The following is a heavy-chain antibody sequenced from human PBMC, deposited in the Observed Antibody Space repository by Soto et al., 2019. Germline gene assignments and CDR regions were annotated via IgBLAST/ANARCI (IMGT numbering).Heavy chain of an antibody. CDR2: IDPSDSYT. D-gene: IGHD1-26*01. V-gene: IGHV5-10-1*01. CDR3: ARDNTSGYYYYYYGMDV. J-gene: IGHJ6*02. CDR1: GYRFTSYW. Sequence: GASLKISCKGSGYRFTSYWISCVRQMPGKGLEWMGRIDPSDSYTNYSPSFQGHVTISADKSISTAYLQWSSLKASDTAMYYCARDNTSGYYYYYYGMDVWGQGTTVTVSS.